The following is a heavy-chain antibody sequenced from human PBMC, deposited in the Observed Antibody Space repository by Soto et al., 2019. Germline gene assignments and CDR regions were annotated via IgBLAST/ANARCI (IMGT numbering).Heavy chain of an antibody. D-gene: IGHD4-17*01. CDR2: IWYDGSNK. CDR1: GFTFSSYG. J-gene: IGHJ4*02. V-gene: IGHV3-33*01. CDR3: ARAHGDPYYFDY. Sequence: GGSLRLSCAASGFTFSSYGMHWVRQAPGKGLEWVAVIWYDGSNKYYADSVKGRFTISRDNSKNTLYLQMNSLRAEDTAVYYCARAHGDPYYFDYWGQGTLVTVPQ.